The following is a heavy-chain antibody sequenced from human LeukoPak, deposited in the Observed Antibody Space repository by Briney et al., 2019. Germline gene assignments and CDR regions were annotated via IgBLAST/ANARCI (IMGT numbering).Heavy chain of an antibody. J-gene: IGHJ6*04. D-gene: IGHD3-10*01. CDR1: GFTFSSYV. CDR3: ASSSDIYGSGSYFNSLGDV. CDR2: ISYDGSNE. V-gene: IGHV3-30*14. Sequence: PGGSLRLSCAASGFTFSSYVMHWVRQAPGKGLEWVAIISYDGSNEYYADSVKGRFTISRDNSKNTLYLQMNSLRAEDTAVYYCASSSDIYGSGSYFNSLGDVWGKGTTVSISS.